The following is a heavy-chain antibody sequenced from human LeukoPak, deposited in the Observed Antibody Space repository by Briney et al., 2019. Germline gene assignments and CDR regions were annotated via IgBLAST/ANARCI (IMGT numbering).Heavy chain of an antibody. J-gene: IGHJ4*02. D-gene: IGHD5-24*01. CDR1: GYTFTSYW. Sequence: GESLKISCKASGYTFTSYWIAWVRQLPGKGVEWMGIINPADSDTRYSLSIQGQVTISAVRSISTAYLQWSSLKASDTAMYYCARGEGGYNYAFWGQGTLVSVSS. V-gene: IGHV5-51*01. CDR3: ARGEGGYNYAF. CDR2: INPADSDT.